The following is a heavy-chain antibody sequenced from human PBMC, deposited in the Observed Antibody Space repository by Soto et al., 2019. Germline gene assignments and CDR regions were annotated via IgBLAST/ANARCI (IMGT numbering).Heavy chain of an antibody. D-gene: IGHD6-19*01. CDR3: SRAGGLGAVAVDY. CDR1: GGSISSGGYS. V-gene: IGHV4-30-2*01. J-gene: IGHJ4*02. Sequence: QLQLQESGSGLVKPSQTLSLTCAVSGGSISSGGYSWSWIRQPPGKGLEWIGYIYHSGSTYYNPSLKSRVTISVARSKNQFSLKLRSVTAADTAVYYCSRAGGLGAVAVDYWGQGTLVTVSS. CDR2: IYHSGST.